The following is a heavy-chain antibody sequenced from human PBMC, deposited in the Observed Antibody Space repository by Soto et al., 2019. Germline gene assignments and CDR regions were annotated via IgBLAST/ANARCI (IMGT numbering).Heavy chain of an antibody. CDR2: ISSSSSTI. CDR1: GFTFSSYS. V-gene: IGHV3-48*02. CDR3: ARDYDSSSLEWFDP. J-gene: IGHJ5*02. D-gene: IGHD6-13*01. Sequence: EVQLVESGGGLVQPGGSLRLSCAASGFTFSSYSMNCVRQAPGKGLEWVSYISSSSSTIYYADSVKGRFTISRDNAKNSLYLQMNSLRDEDTAVYYCARDYDSSSLEWFDPWGQGTLVTVSS.